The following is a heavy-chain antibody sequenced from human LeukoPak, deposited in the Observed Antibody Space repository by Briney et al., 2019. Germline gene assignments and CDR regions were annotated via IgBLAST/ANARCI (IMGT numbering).Heavy chain of an antibody. Sequence: PSETLSLTCAVYGGSFSGYYWSWIRQPPGKGLEWIGEINHSGSTNYNPSLKSRVTLSVDTSKNQFSLTLNSVTAADTAVYYCARRRLGYYFDYWGQGTLVTVSS. CDR1: GGSFSGYY. J-gene: IGHJ4*02. V-gene: IGHV4-34*01. CDR2: INHSGST. D-gene: IGHD5-24*01. CDR3: ARRRLGYYFDY.